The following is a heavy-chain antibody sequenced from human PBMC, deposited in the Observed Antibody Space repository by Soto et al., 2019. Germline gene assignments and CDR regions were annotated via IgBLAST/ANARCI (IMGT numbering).Heavy chain of an antibody. Sequence: PGGSLRLSCAASGFTFSSYAMHWVRQAPGKGLEWVAVISYDGSNKYYADSVKGRFTISRDNSKNTLYLQMNSLRAEDTVLYYFAKAVVVVGNYYYYGMDVWGQGTTVTVSS. J-gene: IGHJ6*02. CDR1: GFTFSSYA. D-gene: IGHD2-15*01. CDR3: AKAVVVVGNYYYYGMDV. CDR2: ISYDGSNK. V-gene: IGHV3-30-3*01.